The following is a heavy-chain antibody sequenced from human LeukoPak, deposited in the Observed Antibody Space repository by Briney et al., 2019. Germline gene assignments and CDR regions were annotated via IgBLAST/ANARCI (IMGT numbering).Heavy chain of an antibody. D-gene: IGHD3-3*01. CDR3: ARDSTYYDFRSGYLNWFDP. CDR2: IKQDGSEK. CDR1: GFTFNNYW. V-gene: IGHV3-7*01. Sequence: GGSLRLSCAASGFTFNNYWMSWVRQAPGKGLEWVANIKQDGSEKYYVDSVKGRFIISRDNAKNSLYLQMNSLRAEDMAVYYCARDSTYYDFRSGYLNWFDPWGQGTLVTVSS. J-gene: IGHJ5*02.